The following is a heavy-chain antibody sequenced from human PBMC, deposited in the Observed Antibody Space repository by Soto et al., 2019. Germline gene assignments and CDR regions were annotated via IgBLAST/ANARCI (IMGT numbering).Heavy chain of an antibody. Sequence: QVQLVESGGGVVQPGRSLRVSCAASGFTFSSYAMHWVRQAPGKGLEWVAVISYDGSNKYYADSVKGRFTISRDNSKNTLYLQMNSLRAEDTAVYYCARERPYSGYDPSKEYYFDYWGQGTLVTVSS. V-gene: IGHV3-30-3*01. CDR3: ARERPYSGYDPSKEYYFDY. CDR2: ISYDGSNK. CDR1: GFTFSSYA. J-gene: IGHJ4*02. D-gene: IGHD5-12*01.